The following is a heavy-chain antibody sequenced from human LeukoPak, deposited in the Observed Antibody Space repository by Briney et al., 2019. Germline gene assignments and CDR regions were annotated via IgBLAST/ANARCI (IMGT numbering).Heavy chain of an antibody. Sequence: SETLSLTCAVYGGSFSDCYWNWIRQPPGKGLEWIGEINHSEDTKYNPSHKSRVTISVDTSRNQFCLNLTSVTAADTAVYYCATMSSTTRYYYYYYGTDVWGHGTKVTVSS. CDR3: ATMSSTTRYYYYYYGTDV. CDR2: INHSEDT. J-gene: IGHJ6*01. D-gene: IGHD1-1*01. V-gene: IGHV4-34*01. CDR1: GGSFSDCY.